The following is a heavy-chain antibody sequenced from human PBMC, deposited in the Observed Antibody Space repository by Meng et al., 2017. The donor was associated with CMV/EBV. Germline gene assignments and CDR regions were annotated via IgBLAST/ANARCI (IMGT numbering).Heavy chain of an antibody. J-gene: IGHJ2*01. V-gene: IGHV1-69*12. CDR1: GGTFSSYA. D-gene: IGHD4-17*01. CDR2: IIPIFGTA. Sequence: QVQRGQAGVEGKKPGSSVKVSCKASGGTFSSYAISWVRQAPGQGLEWMGGIIPIFGTANYAQKFQGRVTITADESTSTAYMELSSLRSEDTAVYYCAREVDDYGDGWYFDLWGRGTLVTVSS. CDR3: AREVDDYGDGWYFDL.